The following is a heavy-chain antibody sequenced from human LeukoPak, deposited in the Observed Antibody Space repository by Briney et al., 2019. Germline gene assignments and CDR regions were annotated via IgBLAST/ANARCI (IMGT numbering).Heavy chain of an antibody. CDR3: ARGRRIVATIGNWFDP. CDR1: GYTFTSYG. Sequence: ASVKVSCKASGYTFTSYGISCVRQAPGQGLEWMGWISAYNGNTKYTQKVQGRVTMTTDTSTSTAYMELRSLRSDDTAVYYCARGRRIVATIGNWFDPWGQGTLVTVSS. V-gene: IGHV1-18*04. CDR2: ISAYNGNT. D-gene: IGHD5-12*01. J-gene: IGHJ5*02.